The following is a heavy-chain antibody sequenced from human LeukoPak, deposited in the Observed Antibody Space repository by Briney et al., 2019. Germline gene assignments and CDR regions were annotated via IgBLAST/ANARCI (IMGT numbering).Heavy chain of an antibody. CDR1: SGSISSSSYY. Sequence: PSETLSLTCTVSSGSISSSSYYWGWIRQPPGKGLEWIGSIYYSGSTYYNPSLKSRVTISVDTSKNQFSLKLSSVTAADTAVYYCARLERQWLFILDYWGQGTLVTVSS. J-gene: IGHJ4*02. CDR2: IYYSGST. CDR3: ARLERQWLFILDY. D-gene: IGHD6-19*01. V-gene: IGHV4-39*01.